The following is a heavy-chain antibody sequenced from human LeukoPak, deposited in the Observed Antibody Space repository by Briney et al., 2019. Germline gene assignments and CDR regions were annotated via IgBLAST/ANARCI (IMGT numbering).Heavy chain of an antibody. Sequence: SETLSLTCTVSGGSISSGSYYWSWIRQPAGKGLEWIGHIYTSGSTNYNPSLTSRVTISVDPSKNQFSLKLSSVTAADTAVYYCARAYDFWSGYYFDPWGQGTLVTVSS. J-gene: IGHJ5*02. CDR2: IYTSGST. D-gene: IGHD3-3*01. CDR3: ARAYDFWSGYYFDP. CDR1: GGSISSGSYY. V-gene: IGHV4-61*09.